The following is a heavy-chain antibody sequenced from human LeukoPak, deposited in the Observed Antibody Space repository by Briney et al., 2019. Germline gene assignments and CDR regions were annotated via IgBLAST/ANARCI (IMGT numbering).Heavy chain of an antibody. J-gene: IGHJ4*02. CDR3: ARGHPPSYYDFWSGYYLPDFDY. CDR1: GGTFSSYA. Sequence: GASVKVSFKASGGTFSSYAISWVRQAPGQGLEWMGGIIPIFGTANYAQKFQGRVTITADESTSTAYMELSSLRSEGTAVYYCARGHPPSYYDFWSGYYLPDFDYWGQGTLVTVSS. CDR2: IIPIFGTA. V-gene: IGHV1-69*01. D-gene: IGHD3-3*01.